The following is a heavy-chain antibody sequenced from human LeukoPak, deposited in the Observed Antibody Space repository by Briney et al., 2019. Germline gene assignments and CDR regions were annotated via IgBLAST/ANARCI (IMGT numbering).Heavy chain of an antibody. Sequence: GGSLRLSCGASGFTFSSYGMNWVRQAPGKGLEWVSGISSSGGSTYYADSVKGRFSISRDNSKNTLFLQMNSLRAEDSAVYYCAKGGYDSSGYRYFDYWGQGTLVTVSS. CDR2: ISSSGGST. CDR3: AKGGYDSSGYRYFDY. D-gene: IGHD3-22*01. CDR1: GFTFSSYG. J-gene: IGHJ4*02. V-gene: IGHV3-23*01.